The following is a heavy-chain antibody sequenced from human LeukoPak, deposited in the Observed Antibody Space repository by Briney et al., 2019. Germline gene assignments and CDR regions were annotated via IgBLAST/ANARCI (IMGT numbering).Heavy chain of an antibody. V-gene: IGHV3-21*01. J-gene: IGHJ4*02. CDR1: GFTFSSYS. CDR3: ARGSMLVVTADFDY. D-gene: IGHD2-21*02. Sequence: GGSLRLSCAASGFTFSSYSMNWDRQAAGKGLEWVSSISSSSSYIYYADSVKGRFTISRDNTKNSLYLQMNSLRAEDTAVYYCARGSMLVVTADFDYWGQGTLVTVSS. CDR2: ISSSSSYI.